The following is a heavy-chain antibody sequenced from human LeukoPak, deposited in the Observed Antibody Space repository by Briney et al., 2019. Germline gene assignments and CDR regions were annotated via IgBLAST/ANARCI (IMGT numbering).Heavy chain of an antibody. V-gene: IGHV4-34*01. Sequence: PSETLSLTCAVYGGSFSGYYWSWIRQPPGKGLEWIGEINHSGSTNYNPPLKSRVTISVDTSKNQFSLKLSSVTAADTAVYYCARGYDFWSGYGQLGFDPWGQGTLVTVSS. CDR2: INHSGST. CDR3: ARGYDFWSGYGQLGFDP. D-gene: IGHD3-3*01. J-gene: IGHJ5*02. CDR1: GGSFSGYY.